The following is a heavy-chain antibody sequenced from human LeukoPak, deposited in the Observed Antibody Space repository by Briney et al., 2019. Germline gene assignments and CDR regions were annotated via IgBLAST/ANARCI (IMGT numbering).Heavy chain of an antibody. CDR1: GGSFSGYY. V-gene: IGHV4-34*01. D-gene: IGHD3-16*02. CDR3: ARGSYDYVWGSYRYGGACFDY. Sequence: PSETLSLTRAAYGGSFSGYYWSWIRQPPGKGLEWIGEINHSGSTNYNPSLKSRVTISVDTSKNQFSLKLSSVTAADTAVYYCARGSYDYVWGSYRYGGACFDYWGQGTLVTVSS. J-gene: IGHJ4*02. CDR2: INHSGST.